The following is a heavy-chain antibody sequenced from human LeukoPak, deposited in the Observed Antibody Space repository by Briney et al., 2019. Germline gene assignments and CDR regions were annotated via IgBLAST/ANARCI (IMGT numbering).Heavy chain of an antibody. D-gene: IGHD6-13*01. CDR3: ARGGDTSNWYPGYFDY. CDR1: GFTFSNYW. V-gene: IGHV3-74*01. J-gene: IGHJ4*02. CDR2: IKSDGSST. Sequence: AGGSLRLSCAASGFTFSNYWMHWVRQAPGKGPVWVSRIKSDGSSTRFADSVQGLFTISRDNGKNTVYLQMNSLRAEDTAVYYCARGGDTSNWYPGYFDYWGQGALVTVSS.